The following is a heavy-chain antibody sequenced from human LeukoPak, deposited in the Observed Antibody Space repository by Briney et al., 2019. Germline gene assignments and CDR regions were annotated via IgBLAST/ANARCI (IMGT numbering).Heavy chain of an antibody. CDR1: GFTFSSYA. Sequence: PGGSLRLSCAASGFTFSSYAMNWVRQAPGKGLEWVTAISNSGDSTYYADSVKGRFTISRDNSKNTLYLQMNSLRAEDTAVYYCAKGFLGYSGYDFGPSDYWGQGTLVTVSS. CDR3: AKGFLGYSGYDFGPSDY. CDR2: ISNSGDST. V-gene: IGHV3-23*01. J-gene: IGHJ4*02. D-gene: IGHD5-12*01.